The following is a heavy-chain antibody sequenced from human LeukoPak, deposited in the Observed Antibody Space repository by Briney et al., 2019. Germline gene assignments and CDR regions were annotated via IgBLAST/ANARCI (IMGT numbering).Heavy chain of an antibody. V-gene: IGHV3-7*01. J-gene: IGHJ4*02. CDR2: IKQDGTEK. CDR1: EFTFSNFW. CDR3: ARAIDYGYPGGY. Sequence: GGSLRFSCVASEFTFSNFWMSWVRQARGKGLEWVANIKQDGTEKYYVDSVKGRFTVSRDNAKNSLYLQMNSLRAEDTAVYYCARAIDYGYPGGYWGQGTLVTVSS. D-gene: IGHD4-17*01.